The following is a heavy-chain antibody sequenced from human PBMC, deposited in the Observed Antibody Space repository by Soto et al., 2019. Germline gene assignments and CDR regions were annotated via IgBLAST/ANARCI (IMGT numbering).Heavy chain of an antibody. CDR2: INPNGGST. V-gene: IGHV1-46*01. J-gene: IGHJ6*03. CDR1: GYTFSSSY. D-gene: IGHD3-3*01. Sequence: ASVKVSCKASGYTFSSSYIHWVRQAPGQGLEWIGIINPNGGSTSYAQKFKGRLTVTRNTSTRTAYMELSSLRSEDTAVYYCARGQKITIFGVVVIPVEYSYQMDVWGKGTTVTVSS. CDR3: ARGQKITIFGVVVIPVEYSYQMDV.